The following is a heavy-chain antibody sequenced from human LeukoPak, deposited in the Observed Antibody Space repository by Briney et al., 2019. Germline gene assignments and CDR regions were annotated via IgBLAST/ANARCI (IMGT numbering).Heavy chain of an antibody. CDR3: ARGPIYDSSGYRGDY. J-gene: IGHJ4*02. Sequence: ASVKVSCKASGYTFTGYYMHWVRQAPGQGLEWMGWINPNSGGTNYAQKFQGRVTMTRDTSISTAYMELSRLRSDDTAVYYCARGPIYDSSGYRGDYWGQGTLVTVSS. D-gene: IGHD3-22*01. CDR1: GYTFTGYY. CDR2: INPNSGGT. V-gene: IGHV1-2*02.